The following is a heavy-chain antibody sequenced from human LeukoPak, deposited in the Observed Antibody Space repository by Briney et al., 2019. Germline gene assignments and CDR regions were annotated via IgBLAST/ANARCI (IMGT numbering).Heavy chain of an antibody. CDR2: IYYSGST. Sequence: SETLSLTCIVSSGSISSDQSYWGWIRQPPGKGLEWLGTIYYSGSTYINPSLRGRVTLSVDTSKNQYSLRLNSVAAADTAMYYCVKVGGISGSRRFDRWGRGAQVTVSS. D-gene: IGHD3-16*02. CDR3: VKVGGISGSRRFDR. V-gene: IGHV4-39*01. J-gene: IGHJ4*02. CDR1: SGSISSDQSY.